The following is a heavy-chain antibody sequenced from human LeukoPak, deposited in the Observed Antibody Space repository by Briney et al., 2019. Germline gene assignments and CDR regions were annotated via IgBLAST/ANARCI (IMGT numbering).Heavy chain of an antibody. J-gene: IGHJ4*02. CDR2: IYYSGST. CDR1: GGSISSYY. D-gene: IGHD3-9*01. Sequence: SETLSLTCTVSGGSISSYYWSWIRQPPGKGLEWIGYIYYSGSTSYSGNTNYNPSLKSRVTISVDTSKNQFSLKLSSVTAADTAVYYCARDNGGYFDWLSPVGYFDYWGQGTLVTVSS. V-gene: IGHV4-59*12. CDR3: ARDNGGYFDWLSPVGYFDY.